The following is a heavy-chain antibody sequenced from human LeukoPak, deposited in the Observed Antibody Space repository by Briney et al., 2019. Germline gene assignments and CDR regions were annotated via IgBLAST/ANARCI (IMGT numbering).Heavy chain of an antibody. V-gene: IGHV3-23*01. CDR1: GFTFSSYA. CDR2: ISGSGGST. D-gene: IGHD2-15*01. J-gene: IGHJ3*02. Sequence: SGGSLRLSCAASGFTFSSYAMSWVRQAPGKGLEWVSAISGSGGSTYYADSLKGGFTISRDNSKHTLYLQMNSLIAEDTAVYYCAKDRLYCSGGSCNYDAFDIWGQGTMVTVSS. CDR3: AKDRLYCSGGSCNYDAFDI.